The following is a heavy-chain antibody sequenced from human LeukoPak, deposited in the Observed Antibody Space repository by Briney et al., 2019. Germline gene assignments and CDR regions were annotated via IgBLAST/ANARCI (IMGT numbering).Heavy chain of an antibody. CDR3: TRHTIAAAGTAGDY. V-gene: IGHV3-23*01. J-gene: IGHJ4*02. CDR2: ISGSGGST. Sequence: GGSLRLSCAASGFTFSTYAMTWVRGAPGKGLEWVSAISGSGGSTYYADSVRGRFTISGDDSKNTAYLQMNSLKSEDTAVYYCTRHTIAAAGTAGDYWGQGTLVTVSS. CDR1: GFTFSTYA. D-gene: IGHD6-13*01.